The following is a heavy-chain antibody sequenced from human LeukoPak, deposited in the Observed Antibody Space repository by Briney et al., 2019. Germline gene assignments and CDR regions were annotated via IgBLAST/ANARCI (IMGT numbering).Heavy chain of an antibody. CDR2: IYYSGST. CDR3: ARRFTMVRGIINYYGMDV. Sequence: SETLSLTCTVSGGSISSYYWSWIRQPPGKGLEWIGYIYYSGSTNYNPSLKSRVTIPVDTSKNQFSLKLSSVTAADTAVYYCARRFTMVRGIINYYGMDVWGQGTTVTVSS. V-gene: IGHV4-59*08. J-gene: IGHJ6*02. CDR1: GGSISSYY. D-gene: IGHD3-10*01.